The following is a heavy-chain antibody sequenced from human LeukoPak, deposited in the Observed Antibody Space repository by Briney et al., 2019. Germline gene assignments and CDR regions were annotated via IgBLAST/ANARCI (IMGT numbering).Heavy chain of an antibody. Sequence: GGSLRLSCAASGFTVSSNYMNWVRQAPGKGLEWVAVISYDGSNKYYADSVKGRFTISRDNSKNTLYLQMNSLRAEDTAVYYCASIPTRQSRYSSGWYGYWGQGTLVTVSS. J-gene: IGHJ4*02. CDR3: ASIPTRQSRYSSGWYGY. V-gene: IGHV3-30*03. CDR2: ISYDGSNK. CDR1: GFTVSSNY. D-gene: IGHD6-19*01.